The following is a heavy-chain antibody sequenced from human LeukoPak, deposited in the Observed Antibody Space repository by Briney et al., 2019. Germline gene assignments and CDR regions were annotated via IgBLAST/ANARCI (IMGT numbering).Heavy chain of an antibody. V-gene: IGHV1-2*02. Sequence: GASVKVSCKASGSTFTGYYMHWVRQAPGQGLEWMGWINPNSGGTNYAQKFQGRVTMTRDTSISTAYMELSRLRSDDTAVYYCASESSSGWYPTYYFDYWGQGTLVTVSS. CDR2: INPNSGGT. J-gene: IGHJ4*02. CDR3: ASESSSGWYPTYYFDY. CDR1: GSTFTGYY. D-gene: IGHD6-19*01.